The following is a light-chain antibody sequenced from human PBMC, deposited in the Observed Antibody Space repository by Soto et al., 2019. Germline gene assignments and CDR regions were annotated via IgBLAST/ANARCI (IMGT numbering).Light chain of an antibody. CDR3: QQFSNYPHV. J-gene: IGKJ5*01. CDR1: QAIHTA. Sequence: AIQLTQSPSSLSASVGDRVIITCRASQAIHTASAWYQQKPGNAPMLLIYDASTVEAGVPSRFSGSGSGTDFTLTISSLQPEDFAIDYCQQFSNYPHVFGQGTRLQIK. CDR2: DAS. V-gene: IGKV1D-13*01.